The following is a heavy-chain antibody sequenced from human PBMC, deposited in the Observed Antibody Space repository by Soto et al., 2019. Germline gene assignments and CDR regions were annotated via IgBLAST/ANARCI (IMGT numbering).Heavy chain of an antibody. Sequence: PSETMSLTCTVSGGSISSGGYYWNWIRQHPGKGLEWIGYIYYSGSTYYNPSLKRRVTISVETSKNQFSLKLRSVTAADTAVYYCVREPLTWGKGTLDTGTS. CDR2: IYYSGST. CDR3: VREPLT. CDR1: GGSISSGGYY. V-gene: IGHV4-31*03. D-gene: IGHD1-20*01. J-gene: IGHJ4*02.